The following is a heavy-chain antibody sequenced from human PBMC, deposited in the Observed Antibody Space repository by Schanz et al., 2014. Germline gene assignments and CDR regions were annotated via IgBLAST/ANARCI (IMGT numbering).Heavy chain of an antibody. D-gene: IGHD3-22*01. Sequence: EVKLVESGGGLVQPGGSLRLSCAASGSTFSAYWMHWVRQVPGKGLVWIARINTDETTTKYADSVRGRFTISRDNSKNMVYLQMNSLSAEDTAVYYCVRAGYETTGYYHLESWVGDYFDSWGQGALVTVSS. CDR2: INTDETTT. V-gene: IGHV3-74*01. CDR3: VRAGYETTGYYHLESWVGDYFDS. CDR1: GSTFSAYW. J-gene: IGHJ4*02.